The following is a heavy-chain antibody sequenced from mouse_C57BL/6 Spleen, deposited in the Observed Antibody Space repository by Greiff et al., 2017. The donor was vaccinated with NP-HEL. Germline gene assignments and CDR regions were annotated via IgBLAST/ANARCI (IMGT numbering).Heavy chain of an antibody. CDR3: ARSDYGLAY. Sequence: QVQLKQSGPELVKPGASVKISCKASGYAFSSSWMNWVKQRPGKGLEWIGRIYPGDGDTNYNGKFKGKATLTADKSSSTAYMQLSSLTSEDAAVYCCARSDYGLAYWGQGTLVTVSA. D-gene: IGHD2-4*01. CDR2: IYPGDGDT. CDR1: GYAFSSSW. V-gene: IGHV1-82*01. J-gene: IGHJ3*01.